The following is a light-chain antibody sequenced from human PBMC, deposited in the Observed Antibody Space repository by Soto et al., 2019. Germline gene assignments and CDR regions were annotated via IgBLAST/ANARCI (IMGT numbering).Light chain of an antibody. CDR3: QQRYSWPIT. V-gene: IGKV3-11*01. Sequence: EIGMTQSPATLSVSPGERATLSCRASQSININLAWYQQKPGQAPRLLIYDASSRATGIPARFSGSGSGTDFTVTISSLEPEDFAVYYCQQRYSWPITFGQGTRLEIK. J-gene: IGKJ5*01. CDR1: QSININ. CDR2: DAS.